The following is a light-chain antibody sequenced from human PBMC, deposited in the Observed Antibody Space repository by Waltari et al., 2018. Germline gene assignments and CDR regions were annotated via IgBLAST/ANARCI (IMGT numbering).Light chain of an antibody. Sequence: QSALTQPASVSGSPGQPITISCTGTSSDIGTYNFVSWYQHHPGKAPKLMIYDVSYRPSGVSNRFSGSKSGNTASLTISGLQAEDEADYYCSSYTGSSTLWVFGGGTKLSVL. J-gene: IGLJ3*02. CDR2: DVS. CDR1: SSDIGTYNF. V-gene: IGLV2-14*03. CDR3: SSYTGSSTLWV.